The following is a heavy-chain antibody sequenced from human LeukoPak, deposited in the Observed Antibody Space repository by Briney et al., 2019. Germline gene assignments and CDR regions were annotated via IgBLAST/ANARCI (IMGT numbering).Heavy chain of an antibody. CDR1: GGSISSGGYS. J-gene: IGHJ4*02. Sequence: SQTLSLTCAVSGGSISSGGYSWSWIRQPPGNGLEWIGYIYHSGSTYYNPSLKSRVTISVDRSKNQFSLKLSSVTAADTAVYYCARGGYYFDYWGQGTLVTVSS. V-gene: IGHV4-30-2*01. CDR3: ARGGYYFDY. CDR2: IYHSGST.